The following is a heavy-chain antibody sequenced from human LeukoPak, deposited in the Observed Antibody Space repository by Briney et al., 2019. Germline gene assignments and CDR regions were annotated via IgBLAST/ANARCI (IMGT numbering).Heavy chain of an antibody. D-gene: IGHD2-2*01. CDR2: IKQDGSEE. CDR3: ARRQSCSSTSCYYYYYYGMDV. V-gene: IGHV3-7*01. CDR1: GFTFSSYW. J-gene: IGHJ6*02. Sequence: AGGSLRLSCAASGFTFSSYWMSWVRQAPGKGLEWVANIKQDGSEEYYVDSVKGRFTISRDNAKNSLYLQMNSLRAEDTAVYYCARRQSCSSTSCYYYYYYGMDVWGQGTTVTVSS.